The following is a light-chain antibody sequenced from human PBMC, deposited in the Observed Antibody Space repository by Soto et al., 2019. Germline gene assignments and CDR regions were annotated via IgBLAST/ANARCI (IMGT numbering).Light chain of an antibody. Sequence: QSVLTQPPSVSGAPGQRVTISCTGSSSNIGAGYDVHWYQHVPGTAPRLLISDNTNRPSGVPGRFSASKSGTSASLAITGLQADDEADYYCQSYDSSLSGFVVFGGGTKLTVL. CDR2: DNT. V-gene: IGLV1-40*01. CDR3: QSYDSSLSGFVV. CDR1: SSNIGAGYD. J-gene: IGLJ2*01.